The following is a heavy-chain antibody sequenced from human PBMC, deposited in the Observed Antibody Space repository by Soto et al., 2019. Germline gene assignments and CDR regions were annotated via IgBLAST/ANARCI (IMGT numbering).Heavy chain of an antibody. V-gene: IGHV3-23*01. CDR1: GFTFSSYA. J-gene: IGHJ6*02. Sequence: EVQLLESGGGLVQPGGSLRLSCAASGFTFSSYAMSWVRQAPGKGLEWVSVISGSGDSTYYADSVRGRFTISRDNSKNTLYLQMNSLRAEDTAVYYSAKDRVGAAAGPTKFYGMDVWGQGTTVTVSS. CDR2: ISGSGDST. CDR3: AKDRVGAAAGPTKFYGMDV. D-gene: IGHD6-13*01.